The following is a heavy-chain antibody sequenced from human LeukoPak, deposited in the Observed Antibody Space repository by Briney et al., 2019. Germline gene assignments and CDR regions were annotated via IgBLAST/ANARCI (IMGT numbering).Heavy chain of an antibody. CDR1: GFTYSSYS. Sequence: GGSPRLSCAASGFTYSSYSMNWFRQAPGKGLDWVSSISSTSIHIYYADSVNGRFTISRDNAENSLYLQMNSLRAEDTAVYYCVLGGAGGIRDVAYDIWGQGTMVTVSS. D-gene: IGHD6-13*01. CDR3: VLGGAGGIRDVAYDI. J-gene: IGHJ3*02. CDR2: ISSTSIHI. V-gene: IGHV3-21*01.